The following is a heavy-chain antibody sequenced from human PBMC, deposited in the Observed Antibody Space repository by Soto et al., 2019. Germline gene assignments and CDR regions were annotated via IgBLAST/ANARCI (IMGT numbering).Heavy chain of an antibody. D-gene: IGHD3-16*01. Sequence: PGGTLRLSCAVSGFTFSGYSMNWVRQAPGKGLEWLSSISSSSSTMYYADSVKGRFTSSRDDAKNSRYLQINSMRDEDTAVYYCARGDYYYYGLDVWGQGTTVTVSS. J-gene: IGHJ6*02. CDR2: ISSSSSTM. CDR3: ARGDYYYYGLDV. V-gene: IGHV3-48*02. CDR1: GFTFSGYS.